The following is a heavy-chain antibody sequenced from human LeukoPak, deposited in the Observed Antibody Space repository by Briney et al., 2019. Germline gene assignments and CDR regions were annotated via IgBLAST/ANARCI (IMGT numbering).Heavy chain of an antibody. J-gene: IGHJ3*02. Sequence: PGGSLRLSCAASGFTFSSYSMNWVRQAPGKGLEWVSSISSSSSYIYYADSVKGRFTISRDNAKNSLYLQMNSLRAEDTAVYYCARVWDIVVVPAAKDPTTRSADDAFDIWGQGTMVTVSS. D-gene: IGHD2-2*01. CDR2: ISSSSSYI. CDR1: GFTFSSYS. CDR3: ARVWDIVVVPAAKDPTTRSADDAFDI. V-gene: IGHV3-21*01.